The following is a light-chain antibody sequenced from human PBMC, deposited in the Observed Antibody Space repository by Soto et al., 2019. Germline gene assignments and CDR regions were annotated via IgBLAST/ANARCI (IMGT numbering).Light chain of an antibody. CDR3: QQYNDRLWT. CDR1: QSVTYN. Sequence: EIAMTQSPATLSASPGDRVSLSCRASQSVTYNLAWYQQRPGQAPRLLIYGASTRATGIPPRFSGRGSGTEFTLTITSLQSEDFAVYFCQQYNDRLWTFGQGTKVDIK. CDR2: GAS. V-gene: IGKV3-15*01. J-gene: IGKJ1*01.